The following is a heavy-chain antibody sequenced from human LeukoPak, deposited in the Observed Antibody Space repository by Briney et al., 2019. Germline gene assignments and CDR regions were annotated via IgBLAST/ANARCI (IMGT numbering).Heavy chain of an antibody. V-gene: IGHV4-34*01. D-gene: IGHD6-19*01. J-gene: IGHJ4*02. CDR1: GGSFSGYY. CDR2: INHSGST. CDR3: ARSGVAGRRHYFDY. Sequence: SETLSLTCAVYGGSFSGYYWSWIRQPPGKGLEWIGEINHSGSTNYNPSLKSRVIISVDTFKNQFSLKLSSVTAADTAVYYCARSGVAGRRHYFDYWGQGTLVTVSS.